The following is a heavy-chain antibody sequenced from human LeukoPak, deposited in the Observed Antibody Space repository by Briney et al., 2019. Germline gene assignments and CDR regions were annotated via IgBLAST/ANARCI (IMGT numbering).Heavy chain of an antibody. CDR1: GGSISSSSYY. V-gene: IGHV4-39*07. J-gene: IGHJ5*02. D-gene: IGHD5-12*01. CDR3: ARGSITRWLPYNWFDP. CDR2: IYYSGST. Sequence: SETLSLTCTVSGGSISSSSYYWGWIRQPPGKGLEWIGSIYYSGSTYYNPSLKSRVTISVDTSKNQFSLKLSSVTAADTAVYYCARGSITRWLPYNWFDPWGQGTLVTVSS.